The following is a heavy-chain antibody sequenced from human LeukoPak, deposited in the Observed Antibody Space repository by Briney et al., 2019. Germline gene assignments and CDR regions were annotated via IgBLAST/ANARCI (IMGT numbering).Heavy chain of an antibody. D-gene: IGHD3-10*01. Sequence: SETQSLTCAVYGGSFSGYYWSWIRQPPGKGLEWIGEINHSGSTNYNPSLKSRVTISVDTSKNQFSLKLSSVTAADTAVYYCARTDGSWRAKVYWGQGTLVSVSS. CDR1: GGSFSGYY. CDR2: INHSGST. CDR3: ARTDGSWRAKVY. J-gene: IGHJ4*02. V-gene: IGHV4-34*01.